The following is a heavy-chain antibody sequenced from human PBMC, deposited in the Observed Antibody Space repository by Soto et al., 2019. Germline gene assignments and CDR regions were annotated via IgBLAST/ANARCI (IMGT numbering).Heavy chain of an antibody. CDR1: GFTFSSNA. CDR2: MNSDGSET. CDR3: ATDEVDY. V-gene: IGHV3-74*01. J-gene: IGHJ4*02. Sequence: GGSLRLSCAASGFTFSSNAMHWVRQAPGKGLEWVSRMNSDGSETNYADSVKGRFTVSRDDAKSTLHLQMNSLRAEDTAVYYCATDEVDYWGPGALVTVSS.